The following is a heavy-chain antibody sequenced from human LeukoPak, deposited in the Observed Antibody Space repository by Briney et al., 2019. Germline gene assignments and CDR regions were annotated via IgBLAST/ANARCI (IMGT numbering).Heavy chain of an antibody. CDR1: GGSISSYY. V-gene: IGHV4-59*08. Sequence: SETLSLTCTVSGGSISSYYWSWIRQPPGKGLEWIGYIYYSGSTNYTPSLKSRVTISVDTSKNQFSLKLSSVTAADTAVYYCARHKLDILTGYGWFDPWGQGTLVTVSS. CDR3: ARHKLDILTGYGWFDP. CDR2: IYYSGST. D-gene: IGHD3-9*01. J-gene: IGHJ5*02.